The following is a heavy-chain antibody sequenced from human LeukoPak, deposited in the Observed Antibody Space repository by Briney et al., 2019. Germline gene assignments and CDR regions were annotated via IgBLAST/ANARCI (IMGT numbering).Heavy chain of an antibody. CDR1: GFTFSSYS. Sequence: PGGSLRLSCAASGFTFSSYSMSWVRQAPGKGLEWVSYISSSSSTIYYADSVKGRFTISRDNAKNSLYLQMNSLRAEDTAVYYCARDETAFSSWYIIDYWGQGTLVTVSS. CDR3: ARDETAFSSWYIIDY. J-gene: IGHJ4*02. CDR2: ISSSSSTI. D-gene: IGHD6-13*01. V-gene: IGHV3-48*01.